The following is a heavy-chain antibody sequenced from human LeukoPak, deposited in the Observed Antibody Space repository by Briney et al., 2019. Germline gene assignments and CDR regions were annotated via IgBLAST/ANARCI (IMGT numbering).Heavy chain of an antibody. CDR3: ARLWVATLDS. CDR2: IYPGDSDT. V-gene: IGHV5-51*01. J-gene: IGHJ4*02. D-gene: IGHD5-12*01. Sequence: NPGESLKISCKGSGYSFSSYWIVWVRQMPGKGLEWMGIIYPGDSDTRYSPSFQGQVTISADKSISTAYLQWSSLKASDTAMYYGARLWVATLDSWGQGTLVTVSS. CDR1: GYSFSSYW.